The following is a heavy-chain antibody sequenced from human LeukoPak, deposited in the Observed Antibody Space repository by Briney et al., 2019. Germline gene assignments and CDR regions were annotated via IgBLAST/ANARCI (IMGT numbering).Heavy chain of an antibody. J-gene: IGHJ6*03. CDR2: ISYDGSDK. V-gene: IGHV3-30*04. D-gene: IGHD1-26*01. CDR3: ARDTRGSYNYYYYMDV. Sequence: PGGSLRLSCAASGFIFSSYAMHWVRRAPGKGLEWVAVISYDGSDKYCAESVKGRFTFSRDNSNNTLYLQMNSLRAEDTAVYYCARDTRGSYNYYYYMDVWGKGTTVTVSS. CDR1: GFIFSSYA.